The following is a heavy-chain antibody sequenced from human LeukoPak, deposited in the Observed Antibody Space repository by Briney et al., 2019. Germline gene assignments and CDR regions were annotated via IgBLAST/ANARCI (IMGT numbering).Heavy chain of an antibody. CDR3: AKDQGYCSGGSCYPDY. CDR2: IRYDGSNK. Sequence: PGGSLRLSCAAYGFTFSSYGVHWVRQAPGKGLEWVAFIRYDGSNKYYADSVKGRFTISRDNSKNTLYLQMNSLRAEDTAVYYCAKDQGYCSGGSCYPDYWGQGTLVTVSS. V-gene: IGHV3-30*02. D-gene: IGHD2-15*01. CDR1: GFTFSSYG. J-gene: IGHJ4*02.